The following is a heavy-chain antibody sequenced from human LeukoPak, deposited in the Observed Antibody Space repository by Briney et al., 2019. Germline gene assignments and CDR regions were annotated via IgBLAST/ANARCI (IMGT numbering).Heavy chain of an antibody. J-gene: IGHJ4*02. CDR2: ISGSGGST. CDR3: AKVAGYSYAYPFDY. Sequence: GGSLRLSCAASGFTFSSYAMSWVRQAPGKGLEWVSTISGSGGSTSYADSVKGRFTISRDNSKNTLYLQMRSLRAEDTAVYYCAKVAGYSYAYPFDYWGQGTLVTVSS. D-gene: IGHD5-18*01. CDR1: GFTFSSYA. V-gene: IGHV3-23*01.